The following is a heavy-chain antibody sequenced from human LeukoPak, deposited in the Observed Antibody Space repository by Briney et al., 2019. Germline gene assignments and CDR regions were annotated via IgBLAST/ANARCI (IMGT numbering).Heavy chain of an antibody. Sequence: PSETLSLTCTVSGGSMSRGGDYWSWIRQHPGKGLEWIGYIYYSGSTYYNPSLKSRVTISVDTSKNQFSLKLSSVTAADTAVYYCTRHMHCSGDSCYAPSHLDYWGQGTPVTVSS. CDR1: GGSMSRGGDY. J-gene: IGHJ4*02. CDR3: TRHMHCSGDSCYAPSHLDY. V-gene: IGHV4-31*03. D-gene: IGHD2-15*01. CDR2: IYYSGST.